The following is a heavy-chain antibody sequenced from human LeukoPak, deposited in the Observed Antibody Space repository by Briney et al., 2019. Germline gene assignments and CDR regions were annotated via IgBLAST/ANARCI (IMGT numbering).Heavy chain of an antibody. Sequence: ASVKVSCEASGYTFTNYDINWVRQASGQGLEWMGWMNPNSGNTGYAQKFQGRFTMTWDTSISTAYMELSSLRSEDTAVYYCAREYRHQPDWGQGTLVTVSS. J-gene: IGHJ4*02. CDR3: AREYRHQPD. V-gene: IGHV1-8*01. D-gene: IGHD2/OR15-2a*01. CDR2: MNPNSGNT. CDR1: GYTFTNYD.